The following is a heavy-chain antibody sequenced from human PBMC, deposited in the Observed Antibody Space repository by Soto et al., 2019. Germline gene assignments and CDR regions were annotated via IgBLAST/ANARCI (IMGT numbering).Heavy chain of an antibody. D-gene: IGHD5-18*01. J-gene: IGHJ4*02. V-gene: IGHV3-23*01. CDR1: GFTFSDYG. CDR3: ARGSYGYYDY. CDR2: INGYGSNT. Sequence: SGFTFSDYGMSWVRQAPGKGLEWVSAINGYGSNTYYADSAKGRFTISRDNSKNTLFLQMNSLTVEDTALYFCARGSYGYYDYGGQGTLVTV.